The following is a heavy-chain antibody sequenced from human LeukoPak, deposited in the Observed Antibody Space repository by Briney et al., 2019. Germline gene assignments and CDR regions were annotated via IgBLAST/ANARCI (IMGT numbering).Heavy chain of an antibody. V-gene: IGHV3-7*03. CDR3: ARETEYYDFWSGYYL. CDR1: GFSFSNYW. J-gene: IGHJ4*02. Sequence: GGSLRLSCAASGFSFSNYWMSWVRQAPGKGLEWVANIKQDGSEKYYVDSVKGRFTISRDNAKNLLYLQMNSLRAEDTAVYYCARETEYYDFWSGYYLWGQGTLVTVSS. CDR2: IKQDGSEK. D-gene: IGHD3-3*01.